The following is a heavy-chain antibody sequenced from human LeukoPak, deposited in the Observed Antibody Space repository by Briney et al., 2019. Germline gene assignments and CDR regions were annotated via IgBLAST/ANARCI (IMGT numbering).Heavy chain of an antibody. J-gene: IGHJ3*02. Sequence: SETLSLTCAVYGGSFSGYYWSWIRQPPGKGLEWIGEINQSGSTNYSPSLKSRVTISVDTSKNQFSLKLSSVTAADTAVYYCAVDLGGNALNDAFDIWGQGTMVTVSS. CDR3: AVDLGGNALNDAFDI. CDR1: GGSFSGYY. V-gene: IGHV4-34*01. CDR2: INQSGST. D-gene: IGHD4-23*01.